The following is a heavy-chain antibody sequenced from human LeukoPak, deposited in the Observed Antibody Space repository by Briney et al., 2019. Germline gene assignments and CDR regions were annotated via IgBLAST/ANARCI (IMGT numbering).Heavy chain of an antibody. D-gene: IGHD4-17*01. CDR1: GYTFTGYY. Sequence: ASVKVSCKASGYTFTGYYMPWVRQAPGQGLAWMGWITTQSGNTNYAQKVQGRLTLTTDRSTNTAYMELRSLRSDDTAVYYCARGAYGDKWGQGTMVTVSS. J-gene: IGHJ4*02. CDR2: ITTQSGNT. CDR3: ARGAYGDK. V-gene: IGHV1-18*04.